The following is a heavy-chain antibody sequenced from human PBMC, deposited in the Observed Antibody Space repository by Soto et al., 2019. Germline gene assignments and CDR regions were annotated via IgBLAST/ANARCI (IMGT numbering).Heavy chain of an antibody. Sequence: SVKVCVKASCFTSTSTAVQWVRQARGQRLEWIGWIAVGSGNTNYAQKFQERPTITRDMPTSTAHMELSSLRSEDTAGCYCAADRGRSSPNYYYNGMDGWGQGTTVTVSS. CDR3: AADRGRSSPNYYYNGMDG. CDR2: IAVGSGNT. V-gene: IGHV1-58*01. CDR1: CFTSTSTA. J-gene: IGHJ6*02. D-gene: IGHD6-6*01.